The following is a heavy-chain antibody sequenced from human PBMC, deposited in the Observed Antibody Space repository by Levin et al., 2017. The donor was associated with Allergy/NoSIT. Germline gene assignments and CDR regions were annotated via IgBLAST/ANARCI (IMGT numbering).Heavy chain of an antibody. Sequence: GGSLRLSCAASGFQFSLYGMHWVRQAPGKGLEWVALIVFDGNDQYYADSVKGRFTISRDNSTNTLYLQMSSLRENDTAIYYCAKRGYCSGNTCQSHDAIDVWGQGTLVIVSS. D-gene: IGHD2-15*01. CDR3: AKRGYCSGNTCQSHDAIDV. V-gene: IGHV3-30*18. CDR1: GFQFSLYG. J-gene: IGHJ3*01. CDR2: IVFDGNDQ.